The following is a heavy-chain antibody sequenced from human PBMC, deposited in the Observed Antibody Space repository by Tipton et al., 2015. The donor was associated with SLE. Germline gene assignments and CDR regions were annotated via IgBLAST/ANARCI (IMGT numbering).Heavy chain of an antibody. CDR3: AKVTWYSSSSLFDY. CDR1: GFTFSSYS. CDR2: ISSSSSYI. J-gene: IGHJ4*02. D-gene: IGHD6-6*01. V-gene: IGHV3-21*01. Sequence: GSLRLSCAASGFTFSSYSMNWVRQAPGKGLEWVSSISSSSSYIYYADSVKGRFTISRDDAKNSLYLQMNSLRAEDTAVYYCAKVTWYSSSSLFDYWGQGTLVTVSS.